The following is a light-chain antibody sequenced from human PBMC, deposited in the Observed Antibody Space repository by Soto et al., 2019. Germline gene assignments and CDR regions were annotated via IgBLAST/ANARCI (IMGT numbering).Light chain of an antibody. Sequence: QSVLTQPPSASGSPGQSVTISCTGTSGDVGAYNYVSWYQQHPGKAPKLIIYEVNNRPSGVSNRFSGSKSGSTASLTISGLQAEDEADYHCSSYTSSSTPYVVLGGGTKLTVL. V-gene: IGLV2-14*01. J-gene: IGLJ2*01. CDR2: EVN. CDR3: SSYTSSSTPYVV. CDR1: SGDVGAYNY.